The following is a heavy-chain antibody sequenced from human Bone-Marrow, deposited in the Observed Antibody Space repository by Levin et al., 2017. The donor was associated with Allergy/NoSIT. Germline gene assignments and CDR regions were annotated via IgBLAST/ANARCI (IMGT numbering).Heavy chain of an antibody. CDR1: GFTVSSNY. CDR2: IDSGGTT. J-gene: IGHJ4*02. V-gene: IGHV3-53*01. CDR3: AKGTLNCRGGDCHIDY. D-gene: IGHD2-21*02. Sequence: GGSLRLSCAASGFTVSSNYMSWVRLAPGKGLEWVSVIDSGGTTYYADSVKGRFTISRDNSRNTLYLQLNSLRADDTAVYYCAKGTLNCRGGDCHIDYWGQGTLVTVSS.